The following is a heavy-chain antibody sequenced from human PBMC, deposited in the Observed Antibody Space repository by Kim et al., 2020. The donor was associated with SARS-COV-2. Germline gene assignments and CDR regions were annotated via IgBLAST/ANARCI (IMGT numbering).Heavy chain of an antibody. J-gene: IGHJ1*01. D-gene: IGHD4-17*01. V-gene: IGHV3-23*01. CDR3: AREYSYGGNPEFFQY. CDR2: ISASGSST. CDR1: GFAFSSYA. Sequence: GGSLRLSCAASGFAFSSYAMHWVRQDPGKGLEWVSSISASGSSTFYADSVKGRFTISRDNSKNTLFVQMNNLRAEDTAAYYCAREYSYGGNPEFFQYWGQGTLVTVSS.